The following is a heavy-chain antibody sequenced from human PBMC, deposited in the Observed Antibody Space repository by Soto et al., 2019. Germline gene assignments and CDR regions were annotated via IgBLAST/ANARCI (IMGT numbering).Heavy chain of an antibody. CDR1: EFTFSNYE. CDR2: ISYTGSTI. CDR3: ARGLRNYYDRSGLHY. D-gene: IGHD3-22*01. J-gene: IGHJ4*02. V-gene: IGHV3-48*03. Sequence: GGSLRLSCVGSEFTFSNYEMNWVRQAPGKGLEWVSYISYTGSTIYYADSVRGRFTISRDNSKNSLYLQMNSLRAEDTAVYYCARGLRNYYDRSGLHYWGQGTLVTVS.